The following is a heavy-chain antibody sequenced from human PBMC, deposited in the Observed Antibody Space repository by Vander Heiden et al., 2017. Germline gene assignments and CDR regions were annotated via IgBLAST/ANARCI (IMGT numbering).Heavy chain of an antibody. V-gene: IGHV1-69*05. CDR1: GGSFSSYA. D-gene: IGHD3-22*01. Sequence: QGQLEQSGAAGRQPGSPVNVSSHAAGGSFSSYAIHWVRQAPGQGLEWMGGSIHSYGTANYAQKIQGRDTITTDKATRTANMELGSMGSEDTAVCYGARGPGGYYDAFDIWGQGTMVTVSS. CDR3: ARGPGGYYDAFDI. J-gene: IGHJ3*02. CDR2: SIHSYGTA.